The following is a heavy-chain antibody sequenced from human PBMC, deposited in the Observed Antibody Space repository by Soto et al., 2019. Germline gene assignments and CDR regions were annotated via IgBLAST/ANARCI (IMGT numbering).Heavy chain of an antibody. Sequence: PGGSLRLSCAASRFTVSSNYMSWVRQAPGKGLEWVSVIYSGGSTYYADSVKGRFTISRDNSKNTLYLQMNSLRAEDTAVYYCAREDGYRGGDAFDIWGQGTMVTVSS. CDR1: RFTVSSNY. CDR2: IYSGGST. D-gene: IGHD5-12*01. V-gene: IGHV3-66*01. J-gene: IGHJ3*02. CDR3: AREDGYRGGDAFDI.